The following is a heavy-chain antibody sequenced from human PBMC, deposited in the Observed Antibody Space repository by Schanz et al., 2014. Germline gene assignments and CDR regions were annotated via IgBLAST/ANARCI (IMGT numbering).Heavy chain of an antibody. CDR2: INTADTT. Sequence: DVQLAESGGGLVQPGGSLRLSCAASGFTLSSYALSWVPPSPGKGLEWVSAINTADTTYYADSVKGRFTVSRDNSKNTVYLHMNSLRDEDTAVYYCAKDMNREATAPESWGQGTLVVVSS. CDR3: AKDMNREATAPES. J-gene: IGHJ5*02. V-gene: IGHV3-23*04. D-gene: IGHD5-12*01. CDR1: GFTLSSYA.